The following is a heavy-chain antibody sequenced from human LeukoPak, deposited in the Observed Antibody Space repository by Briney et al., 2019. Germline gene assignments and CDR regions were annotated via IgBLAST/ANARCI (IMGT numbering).Heavy chain of an antibody. J-gene: IGHJ6*02. CDR1: GFTFSSYS. D-gene: IGHD5-18*01. V-gene: IGHV3-21*01. CDR2: ISSSSSYI. Sequence: GGSLRLSCAASGFTFSSYSMNWVRQAPGKGLEWVSSISSSSSYIYYADSVKGRFTISRDNAKNSLYLQMNSRRAEDTAVYYCAREPDTAEGEYYYYYYGMDVWGQGTTVTVSS. CDR3: AREPDTAEGEYYYYYYGMDV.